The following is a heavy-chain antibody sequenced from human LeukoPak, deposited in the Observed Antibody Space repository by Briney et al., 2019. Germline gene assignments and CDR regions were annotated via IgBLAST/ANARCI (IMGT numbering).Heavy chain of an antibody. CDR1: GFTFSSYE. Sequence: GGSLRLSCAASGFTFSSYEMNWVRQAPGKGLEWVSYISSSGSTIYYADSVKGRFTISRDNAKNSLYLQMNSLRSEDTAVYYCARHSSGWGTYYFGYWGQGTLVTVSS. J-gene: IGHJ4*02. CDR2: ISSSGSTI. CDR3: ARHSSGWGTYYFGY. V-gene: IGHV3-48*03. D-gene: IGHD6-19*01.